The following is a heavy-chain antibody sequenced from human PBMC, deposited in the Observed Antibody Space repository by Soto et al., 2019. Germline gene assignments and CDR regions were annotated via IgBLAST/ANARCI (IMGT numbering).Heavy chain of an antibody. Sequence: SLRLSCAASEFTFSSYAMHWVRQAPGKGLEWVAVVSNDGSNKYYADSVKGRFTISRDNSKNTLNLQMNSLRAEDTAVYYCAKDQSTNSRSYHALDVWGQGTTVTVSS. J-gene: IGHJ6*02. D-gene: IGHD2-8*01. CDR3: AKDQSTNSRSYHALDV. V-gene: IGHV3-30*18. CDR2: VSNDGSNK. CDR1: EFTFSSYA.